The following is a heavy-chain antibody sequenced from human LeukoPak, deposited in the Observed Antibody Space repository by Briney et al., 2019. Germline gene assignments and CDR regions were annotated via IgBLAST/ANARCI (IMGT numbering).Heavy chain of an antibody. CDR3: ARGSSGSLYYYYYYYMDV. CDR2: IYYSGST. CDR1: GGSISSYY. V-gene: IGHV4-59*01. J-gene: IGHJ6*03. Sequence: PSETLSLTCTVSGGSISSYYWSWIRQPPGKGLEWIGYIYYSGSTNYNPSLKSRVTISVDTSKNQFSLKLSSVTAADTAVYYRARGSSGSLYYYYYYYMDVWGKGTTVTISS. D-gene: IGHD3-10*01.